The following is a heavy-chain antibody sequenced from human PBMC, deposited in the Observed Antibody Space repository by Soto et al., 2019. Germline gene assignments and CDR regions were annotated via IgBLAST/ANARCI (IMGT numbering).Heavy chain of an antibody. D-gene: IGHD3-16*01. Sequence: LRLSCAASGFMFSAYTMTWVRQAPGKGLEWLSSISDDSSYIDYADSLRGRFTVSRDNARNSLYLQMDSLGAEDTGVYYCATPYYFNHWGPGTLVTVSS. J-gene: IGHJ1*01. CDR3: ATPYYFNH. V-gene: IGHV3-21*01. CDR2: ISDDSSYI. CDR1: GFMFSAYT.